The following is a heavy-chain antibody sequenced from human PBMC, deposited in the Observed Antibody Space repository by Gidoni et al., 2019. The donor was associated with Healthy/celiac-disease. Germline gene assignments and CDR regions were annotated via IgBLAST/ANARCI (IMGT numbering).Heavy chain of an antibody. Sequence: EVQLVESGGVVVQPGGSLRLSCAASGLTFDDYTMHWVRQAPGKGLEWVSLISWDGGSTYYADSVKGRFTISRDNSKNSLYLQMNSLRTEDTALYYCAKDTGSSWGYYYYGMDVWGQGTTVTVSS. CDR1: GLTFDDYT. V-gene: IGHV3-43*01. CDR2: ISWDGGST. D-gene: IGHD6-13*01. CDR3: AKDTGSSWGYYYYGMDV. J-gene: IGHJ6*02.